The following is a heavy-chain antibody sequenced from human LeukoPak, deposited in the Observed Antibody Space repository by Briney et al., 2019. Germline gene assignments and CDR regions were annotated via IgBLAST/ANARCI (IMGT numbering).Heavy chain of an antibody. V-gene: IGHV4-4*09. CDR2: IYTSGST. CDR1: GGSISSYY. J-gene: IGHJ4*02. Sequence: SETLSLTCTVSGGSISSYYWSWIRQPPGKGLEWIGYIYTSGSTNYNPSLKSRVTISVDTSKNQFSLKLSSVTAADTAVHYCARHTSAVVVPGYWGQGTLVTVSS. D-gene: IGHD2-2*01. CDR3: ARHTSAVVVPGY.